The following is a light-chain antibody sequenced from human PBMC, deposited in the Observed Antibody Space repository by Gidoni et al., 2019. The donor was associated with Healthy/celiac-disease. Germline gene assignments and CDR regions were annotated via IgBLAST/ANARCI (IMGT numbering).Light chain of an antibody. J-gene: IGKJ3*01. CDR1: QDISNY. CDR3: QQCDNLPPEIT. V-gene: IGKV1-33*01. Sequence: DIQMTQSPSSLSASVGDRVTITCQASQDISNYLNWYQQKPGKAPKLLIYDASNLETGVPSRFSGSGSGTDFTFTISSLQPEDIATYYCQQCDNLPPEITFGPGTKVDIK. CDR2: DAS.